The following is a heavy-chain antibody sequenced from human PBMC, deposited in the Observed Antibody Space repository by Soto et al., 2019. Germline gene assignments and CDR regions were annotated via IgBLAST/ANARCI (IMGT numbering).Heavy chain of an antibody. J-gene: IGHJ4*02. CDR1: GYRFTSSW. V-gene: IGHV5-51*01. D-gene: IGHD3-3*02. Sequence: PGESLKISCKGSGYRFTSSWIGWVRQMPGKGLEWMGLIYPADSDTRYSPSFQGQVTISADKSTSTAYLQWNSLKASDTAMYYCATLAARFSNSLDFWGQGALVTVSS. CDR2: IYPADSDT. CDR3: ATLAARFSNSLDF.